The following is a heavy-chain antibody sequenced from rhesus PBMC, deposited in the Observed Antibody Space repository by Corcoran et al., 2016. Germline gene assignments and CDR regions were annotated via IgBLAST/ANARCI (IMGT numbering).Heavy chain of an antibody. V-gene: IGHV4-65*01. CDR1: GGSVSSSNW. J-gene: IGHJ4*01. Sequence: QVQLQESGPGLVKPSETLSLTCAVSGGSVSSSNWWSWIRQPPGKGLEWIGYISGSSGSTYSNPSLKSRVTISTDPAKNQFSLKLSSVTAADTAVYYCARGMGGSFDYWGQGVLVTVSS. CDR3: ARGMGGSFDY. CDR2: ISGSSGST. D-gene: IGHD1-44*02.